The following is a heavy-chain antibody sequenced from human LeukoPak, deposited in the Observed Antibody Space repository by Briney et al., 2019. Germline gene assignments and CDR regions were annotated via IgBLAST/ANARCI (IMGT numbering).Heavy chain of an antibody. CDR2: ISWNSGSI. CDR3: AKDIAARDYYYYYMDV. CDR1: GFTFDDYA. Sequence: GGSLRLSCAASGFTFDDYAMYWVRQAPGKGLEWVSGISWNSGSIGYADSVKGRFTISRDNAKNSLYLQMNSLRAEDTALYYCAKDIAARDYYYYYMDVWGKGTTVTVSS. J-gene: IGHJ6*03. V-gene: IGHV3-9*01. D-gene: IGHD6-6*01.